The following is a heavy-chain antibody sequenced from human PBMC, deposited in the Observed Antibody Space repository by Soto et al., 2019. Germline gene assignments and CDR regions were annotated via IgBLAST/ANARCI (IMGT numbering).Heavy chain of an antibody. CDR2: INPSDGST. J-gene: IGHJ4*02. Sequence: ASVKVSCKAAGYTFTDYFLHWVRQAPGQGLEWMGVINPSDGSTYYAQKFQGRLTLTRDTSKNTVYLHMNSLRAEDTAVYYCTKDVADCGGDCFSGFDSWGQGTLVTVSS. V-gene: IGHV1-46*01. CDR3: TKDVADCGGDCFSGFDS. CDR1: GYTFTDYF. D-gene: IGHD2-21*02.